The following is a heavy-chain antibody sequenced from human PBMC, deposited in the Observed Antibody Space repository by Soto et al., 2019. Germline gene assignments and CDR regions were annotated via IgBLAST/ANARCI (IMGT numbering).Heavy chain of an antibody. Sequence: TGGSLRLSCAASGFTFSSYAMSWVRQAPGKGLEWVSAISGSGGSTYYADSVKGRFTISRDNSKNTLYLQMNSLRAEDTAVYYCAKVTRESSSWHVGLPNDYWGQGTLVTVS. V-gene: IGHV3-23*01. CDR2: ISGSGGST. D-gene: IGHD6-13*01. CDR1: GFTFSSYA. J-gene: IGHJ4*02. CDR3: AKVTRESSSWHVGLPNDY.